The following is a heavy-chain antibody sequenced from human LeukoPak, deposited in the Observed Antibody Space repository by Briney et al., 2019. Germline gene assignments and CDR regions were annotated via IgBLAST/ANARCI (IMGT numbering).Heavy chain of an antibody. J-gene: IGHJ4*02. V-gene: IGHV3-73*01. CDR1: GFTFSGSA. D-gene: IGHD4-17*01. CDR2: IRSKANSYAT. Sequence: GGSLRLSCAASGFTFSGSAMHWVRQASGKGLEWVGRIRSKANSYATAYAASVKGRFTISRDDSKNTAYLQMNSLKTEDTAVYYCTRQRDYGDCPDWGQGTLVTVSS. CDR3: TRQRDYGDCPD.